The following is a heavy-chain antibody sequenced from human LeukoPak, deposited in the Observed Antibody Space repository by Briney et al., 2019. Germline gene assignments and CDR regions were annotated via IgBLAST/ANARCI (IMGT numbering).Heavy chain of an antibody. CDR1: GCSISSYS. Sequence: SETLSLTCTVSGCSISSYSWSWIRQPPGKGLEWIAYIYYSGSTNYNPSLKSRVTISVDTSKNQFSLKLSSVTAADTAVYYCARGSGGYHGDFDYWGQGTLVTVSS. V-gene: IGHV4-59*01. D-gene: IGHD5-12*01. CDR3: ARGSGGYHGDFDY. J-gene: IGHJ4*02. CDR2: IYYSGST.